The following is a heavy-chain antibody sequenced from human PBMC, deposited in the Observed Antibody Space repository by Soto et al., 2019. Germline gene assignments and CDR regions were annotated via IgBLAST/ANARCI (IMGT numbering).Heavy chain of an antibody. D-gene: IGHD6-13*01. CDR1: GGSFSGYY. V-gene: IGHV4-59*01. CDR3: ARASSWSPYYFDY. J-gene: IGHJ4*02. CDR2: IYYSGST. Sequence: SVTLALTCAVYGGSFSGYYWSWIRQPPGKGLEWIGYIYYSGSTNYNPSLKSRVTISVDTSKNQFSLKLSSVTAADTAVYYCARASSWSPYYFDYWGQGTLVTVSS.